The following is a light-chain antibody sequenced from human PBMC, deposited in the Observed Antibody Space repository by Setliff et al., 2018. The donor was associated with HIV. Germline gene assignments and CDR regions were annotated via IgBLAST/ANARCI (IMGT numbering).Light chain of an antibody. CDR3: QQYNNWCT. CDR2: AAS. J-gene: IGKJ2*02. CDR1: QSVSSS. V-gene: IGKV3-15*01. Sequence: EIVMTQSPATLSVSPGERATLSCRASQSVSSSLAWYQQKPGQAPRLLIYAASIRATGIPAKFSGGGSGTEFTLTISSLQSEDFAVYYCQQYNNWCTFGQGTKVDIK.